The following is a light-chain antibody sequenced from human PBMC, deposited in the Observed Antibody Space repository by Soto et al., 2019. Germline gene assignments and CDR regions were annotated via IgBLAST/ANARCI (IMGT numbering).Light chain of an antibody. J-gene: IGKJ3*01. CDR3: QQFHNLPYT. CDR1: QDITNY. CDR2: DAS. Sequence: DIQMTQSPSSLSASAGDRVTITCQASQDITNYLNWYQQKPGKAPKLLISDASKLEPGVPLRFSGSGSGTDFTFTISSLQPEDIATYYCQQFHNLPYTFGPGTKVEIK. V-gene: IGKV1-33*01.